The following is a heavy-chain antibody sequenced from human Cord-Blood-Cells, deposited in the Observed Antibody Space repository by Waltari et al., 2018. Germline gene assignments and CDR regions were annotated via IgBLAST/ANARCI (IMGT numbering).Heavy chain of an antibody. CDR2: IYSGGST. V-gene: IGHV3-66*01. D-gene: IGHD3-10*01. CDR3: ARGGGELLWFRELLYYFDY. J-gene: IGHJ4*02. CDR1: GLTVSSNY. Sequence: EVQLVESGGALVQPGDSLRTSCSTSGLTVSSNYMSWVRLAPGKGLEWVSVIYSGGSTYYADSVKGRFTISRDNSKNTLYLQMNSLRAEDTAVYYCARGGGELLWFRELLYYFDYWGQGTLVTVSS.